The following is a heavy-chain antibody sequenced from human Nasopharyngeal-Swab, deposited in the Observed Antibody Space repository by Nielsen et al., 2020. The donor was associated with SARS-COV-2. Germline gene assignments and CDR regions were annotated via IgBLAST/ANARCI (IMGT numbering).Heavy chain of an antibody. CDR2: IGTAGDT. J-gene: IGHJ6*03. CDR1: GFTFSSYD. CDR3: ARGNVAAVQSLYHYYYYMDV. Sequence: GGSRRLSCAASGFTFSSYDMHWVRQAKGKGLEWVSAIGTAGDTDYPGSVKGRFTISRENAKNSLYLQMNSLRAGDTAVYYCARGNVAAVQSLYHYYYYMDVWGKGTTVTVSS. D-gene: IGHD6-19*01. V-gene: IGHV3-13*01.